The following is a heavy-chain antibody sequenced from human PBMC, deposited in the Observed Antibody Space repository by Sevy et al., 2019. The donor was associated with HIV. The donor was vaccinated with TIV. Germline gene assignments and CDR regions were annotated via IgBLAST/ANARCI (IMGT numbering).Heavy chain of an antibody. D-gene: IGHD2-2*01. J-gene: IGHJ5*02. CDR1: DGSISGYY. Sequence: SETLSLTCAVHDGSISGYYWNWIRQLPGKGLEWIGEINESGITYYNPSLKSRVTISVDTSKKQFSLKLNSVTAVDSAVYFCARSPPVVVVPGAPSWFDPWGHGTLVTVSS. V-gene: IGHV4-34*01. CDR3: ARSPPVVVVPGAPSWFDP. CDR2: INESGIT.